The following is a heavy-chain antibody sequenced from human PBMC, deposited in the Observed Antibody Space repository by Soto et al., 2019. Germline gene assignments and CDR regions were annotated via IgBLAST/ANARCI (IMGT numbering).Heavy chain of an antibody. CDR2: ISAYNGNT. J-gene: IGHJ4*02. D-gene: IGHD4-17*01. V-gene: IGHV1-18*04. CDR3: ARDLTVTTEHPFDY. CDR1: GYTFTSYG. Sequence: AASVKVSCKASGYTFTSYGISWVRQAPGQGLEWMGWISAYNGNTNYAQKLQGRVTMTTDTSTSTAYMELRSLRSDDTAVYYCARDLTVTTEHPFDYWGQGTLVTVSS.